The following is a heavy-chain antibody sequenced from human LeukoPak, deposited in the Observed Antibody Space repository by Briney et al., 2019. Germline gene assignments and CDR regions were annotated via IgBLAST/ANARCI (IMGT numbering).Heavy chain of an antibody. CDR2: IYQSGST. Sequence: SETLSLTCTVSGGSLSSGHSYWSWIRQPPGKGLEWIGYIYQSGSTYYNPSLKSRVTISVDRSTNQFSLNLSSVTAADTAVYYCARTGGAGGYWGQGTLVTVSS. CDR1: GGSLSSGHSY. V-gene: IGHV4-30-2*01. J-gene: IGHJ4*02. CDR3: ARTGGAGGY. D-gene: IGHD3-16*01.